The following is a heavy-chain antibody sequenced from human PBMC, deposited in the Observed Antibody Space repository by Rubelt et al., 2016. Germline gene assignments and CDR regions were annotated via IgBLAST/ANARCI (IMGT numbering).Heavy chain of an antibody. V-gene: IGHV3-33*01. CDR1: GFTFSSYS. Sequence: VQLVESGGGLVQPGRSLRLSCATSGFTFSSYSLHWVRPAARKGLAWVAGICYAGSNKTYADSVKGRFTSDRDNSKKTMYLQMKRLRAEDTAVYYCARDIADWGQGTLVTVSS. J-gene: IGHJ4*02. CDR2: ICYAGSNK. D-gene: IGHD6-13*01. CDR3: ARDIAD.